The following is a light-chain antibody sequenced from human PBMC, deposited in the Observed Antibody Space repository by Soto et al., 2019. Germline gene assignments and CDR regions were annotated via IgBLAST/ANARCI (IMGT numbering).Light chain of an antibody. CDR3: QQHGSSPIT. CDR1: QRVSSNY. CDR2: GAS. V-gene: IGKV3-20*01. Sequence: EIVLTQSPGTLSLFPGETATLSCRASQRVSSNYLAWYQQKPGQAPRLLIYGASRRATGIPDRFSGSGSGTDFTLTISRLEPEDFAVYYCQQHGSSPITFGQGTRLEIK. J-gene: IGKJ5*01.